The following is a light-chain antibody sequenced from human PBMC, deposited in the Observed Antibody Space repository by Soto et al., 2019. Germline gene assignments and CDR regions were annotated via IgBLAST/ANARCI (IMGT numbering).Light chain of an antibody. CDR1: QSVSSN. CDR3: QQANTFPT. CDR2: GAS. Sequence: EIVMTQSPATLSVSPGERATLSCRASQSVSSNLAWYQQKPGQAPRLLIYGASTRATGIPARFSGSGSGTEFTLTISSLQSEDFAVYYCQQANTFPTFGQGTKV. J-gene: IGKJ1*01. V-gene: IGKV3-15*01.